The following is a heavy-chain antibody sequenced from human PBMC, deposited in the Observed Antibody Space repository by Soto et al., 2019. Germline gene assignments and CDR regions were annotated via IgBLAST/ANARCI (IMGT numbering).Heavy chain of an antibody. CDR2: IYHTGSA. CDR3: ARDRAKFYFGSIGWLDP. D-gene: IGHD3-22*01. Sequence: PSETLSLTCTVSGGSINRGGYYWSWIRQRPGKGLEWMGYIYHTGSAHYKPSLKNRLTMSVDTSKNQFSLNLTSVTAADTAVYYCARDRAKFYFGSIGWLDPWGQGTLVTVSS. CDR1: GGSINRGGYY. V-gene: IGHV4-31*03. J-gene: IGHJ5*02.